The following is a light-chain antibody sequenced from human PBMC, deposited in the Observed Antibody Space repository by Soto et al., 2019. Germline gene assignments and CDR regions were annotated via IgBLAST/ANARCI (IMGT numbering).Light chain of an antibody. CDR2: GAS. Sequence: EIVLTQSPCTRSLSPWERATLSCRASQSVSSSSLAWFQQKPGQAPRLLIYGASSRATGIPDRFSGSGSGTDFTLTISRLEPEDFAVYHCQQYGRSPLTLGGGTKVDIK. J-gene: IGKJ4*01. V-gene: IGKV3-20*01. CDR1: QSVSSSS. CDR3: QQYGRSPLT.